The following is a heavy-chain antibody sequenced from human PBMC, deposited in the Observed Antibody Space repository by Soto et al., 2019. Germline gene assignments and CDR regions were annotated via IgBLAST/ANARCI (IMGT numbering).Heavy chain of an antibody. D-gene: IGHD3-22*01. CDR2: INPSGGST. V-gene: IGHV1-46*01. J-gene: IGHJ4*02. CDR3: ASMDYYDSSGYEYYFDY. CDR1: GYTFTSYY. Sequence: ASVKVSCKASGYTFTSYYMHWVRQAPGQGLEWMGIINPSGGSTSYAQKFQGRVTMTRDTSTSTAYMELRSLRSDDTAVYYCASMDYYDSSGYEYYFDYWGQGTLVTVSS.